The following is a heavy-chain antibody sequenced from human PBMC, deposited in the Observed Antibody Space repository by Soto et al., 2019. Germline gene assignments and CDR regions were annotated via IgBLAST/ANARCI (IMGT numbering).Heavy chain of an antibody. CDR2: ISGNGRII. CDR3: ARDFDADSRTDFDY. Sequence: QVQLVESGGGLVKPRGSLRLSCATSGFIFSDYYMHWIRQAPGKGLEWISYISGNGRIIQYADSAKGRFTISRDNAQNSLYLQMNSLRAEDTALYFCARDFDADSRTDFDYWGQGTLVTVSS. J-gene: IGHJ4*02. CDR1: GFIFSDYY. V-gene: IGHV3-11*01. D-gene: IGHD4-17*01.